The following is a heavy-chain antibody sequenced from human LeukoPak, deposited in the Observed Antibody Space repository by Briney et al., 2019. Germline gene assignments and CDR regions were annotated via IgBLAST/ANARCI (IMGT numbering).Heavy chain of an antibody. V-gene: IGHV3-74*03. J-gene: IGHJ4*02. CDR1: GFTFSSYW. D-gene: IGHD2-15*01. CDR3: ARVRGGGSLYYFDY. Sequence: GGSLRLSCAASGFTFSSYWMHWVRQAPGKGLVWVSRIYSDGSSTAYADSVKGRFTISRDNTKNTLYLQMNSLRAEDTAVYYCARVRGGGSLYYFDYWGQGTLATVSS. CDR2: IYSDGSST.